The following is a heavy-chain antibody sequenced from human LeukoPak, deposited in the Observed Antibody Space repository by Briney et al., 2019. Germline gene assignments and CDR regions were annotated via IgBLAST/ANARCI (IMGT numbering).Heavy chain of an antibody. J-gene: IGHJ4*02. V-gene: IGHV4-59*08. Sequence: PSETLSLTSAVPGGSISGYYWSSIRQPPGKGLECVAYINNSGYNDQNPSIKSRITTSIDTSKNQFSLKLSLVTAEDTAVYYCARHTSLRTYGDFDYWGQGTLVTVCS. CDR1: GGSISGYY. D-gene: IGHD3-10*01. CDR3: ARHTSLRTYGDFDY. CDR2: INNSGYN.